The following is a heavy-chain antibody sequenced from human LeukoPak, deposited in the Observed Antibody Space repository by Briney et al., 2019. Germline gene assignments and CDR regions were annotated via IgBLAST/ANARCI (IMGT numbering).Heavy chain of an antibody. V-gene: IGHV4-34*01. J-gene: IGHJ4*02. CDR2: INHSGST. CDR1: GGSFSGYY. Sequence: ASETLSLTCAVYGGSFSGYYWSWIRQPPGKGLEWIGEINHSGSTNYNPSLKSRVTISVDTSKNQFSLKLSSVTAADTAVYYCARGLGLRWGNGLWYWGQGTLVTVSS. CDR3: ARGLGLRWGNGLWY. D-gene: IGHD4-23*01.